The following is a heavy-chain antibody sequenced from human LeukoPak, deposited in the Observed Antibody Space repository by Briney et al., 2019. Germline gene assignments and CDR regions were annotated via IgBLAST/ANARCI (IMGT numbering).Heavy chain of an antibody. D-gene: IGHD1-26*01. Sequence: PGGCLRLSCAASGFTFSNYAMSWVRQAPGKGLEWVSYISSSGSTIYYADSVKGRFTISRDNAKNSLYLQMNSLRAEDTAVYYCARDLRANSGSYSGLHWGQGTLVTVSS. CDR1: GFTFSNYA. J-gene: IGHJ4*02. CDR2: ISSSGSTI. V-gene: IGHV3-48*03. CDR3: ARDLRANSGSYSGLH.